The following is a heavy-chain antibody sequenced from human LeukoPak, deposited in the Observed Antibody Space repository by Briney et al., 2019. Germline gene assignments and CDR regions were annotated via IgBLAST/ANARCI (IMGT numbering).Heavy chain of an antibody. CDR1: GVSISGSNSY. J-gene: IGHJ4*02. CDR3: ARQTGSGLFILP. V-gene: IGHV4-39*01. D-gene: IGHD3/OR15-3a*01. CDR2: IYYSGNT. Sequence: PSETLSLTCTVSGVSISGSNSYWGWIRQPPGKGLEWIGSIYYSGNTYYNASLKSQVSISIDTSKNQFYLKLTSVTAADTAVYYCARQTGSGLFILPGGQGTLVTVSS.